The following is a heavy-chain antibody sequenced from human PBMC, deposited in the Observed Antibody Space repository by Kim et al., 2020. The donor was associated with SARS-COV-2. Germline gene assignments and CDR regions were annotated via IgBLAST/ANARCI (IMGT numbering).Heavy chain of an antibody. J-gene: IGHJ5*02. Sequence: SETLSLTCTVSGGSISSSSYYWGWIRQPPGKGLEWIGSIYYSGSTYYNPSLTSRVTISVDTSKNQFSLKLSSVTAADTAVYYCARIPFDSSGYYPPERFDPWGQGTLVTVSS. CDR2: IYYSGST. CDR3: ARIPFDSSGYYPPERFDP. V-gene: IGHV4-39*01. D-gene: IGHD3-22*01. CDR1: GGSISSSSYY.